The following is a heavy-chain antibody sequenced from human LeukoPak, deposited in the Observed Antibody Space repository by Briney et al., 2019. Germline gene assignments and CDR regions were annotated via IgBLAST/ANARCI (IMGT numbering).Heavy chain of an antibody. CDR1: GGTFSSYA. V-gene: IGHV1-69*06. Sequence: GASVKVSCKASGGTFSSYAISWVRQAPGQGLEWMGGIIPIFGTANYAQKFQGRVTITADKSTSTAYMELSSLRAEDTAVYYCARAWRNEYSYGWYYDYWGQGTLVTVSS. CDR2: IIPIFGTA. CDR3: ARAWRNEYSYGWYYDY. D-gene: IGHD6-19*01. J-gene: IGHJ4*02.